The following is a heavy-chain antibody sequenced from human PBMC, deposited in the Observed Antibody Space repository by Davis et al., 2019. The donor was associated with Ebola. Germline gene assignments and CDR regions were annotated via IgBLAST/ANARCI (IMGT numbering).Heavy chain of an antibody. CDR1: GFTFSDYY. V-gene: IGHV3-11*04. J-gene: IGHJ6*02. D-gene: IGHD6-13*01. Sequence: GGSLRLSCAASGFTFSDYYMSWIRQAPGKGLEWVSYISSSSSTIYYADSVKGRFTISRDNAKNSLYLQMNSLRDEDTAVYYCTESVAAAGHYYYYYGMDVWGQGTTVTVSS. CDR2: ISSSSSTI. CDR3: TESVAAAGHYYYYYGMDV.